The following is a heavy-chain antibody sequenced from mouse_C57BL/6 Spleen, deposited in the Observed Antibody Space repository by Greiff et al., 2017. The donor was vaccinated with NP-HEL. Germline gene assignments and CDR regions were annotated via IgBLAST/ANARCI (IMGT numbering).Heavy chain of an antibody. J-gene: IGHJ1*03. D-gene: IGHD2-4*01. CDR2: ISDGGSYT. CDR3: ARGDYDGSYWYFDV. V-gene: IGHV5-4*01. CDR1: GFTFSSYA. Sequence: EVQGVESGGGLVKPGGSLKLSCAASGFTFSSYAMSWVRQTPEKRLEWVATISDGGSYTYYPDNVKGRFTISRDNAKNNLYLQMSHLKSEDTAMYYCARGDYDGSYWYFDVWGTGTTVTVSS.